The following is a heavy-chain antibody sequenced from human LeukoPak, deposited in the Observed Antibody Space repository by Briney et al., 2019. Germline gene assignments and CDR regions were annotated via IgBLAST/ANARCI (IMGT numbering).Heavy chain of an antibody. D-gene: IGHD3-22*01. CDR2: ISSSSSTI. CDR1: GFTFSSYS. J-gene: IGHJ4*02. Sequence: GGSLRLSCAASGFTFSSYSMNWVRQAPGKGLEWVSYISSSSSTIYYADSVKGRFTISRDNAKNSLYLQMNSLRAEDTALYYCAKGLDDSSGYFGYWGQGTLVTVSS. CDR3: AKGLDDSSGYFGY. V-gene: IGHV3-48*04.